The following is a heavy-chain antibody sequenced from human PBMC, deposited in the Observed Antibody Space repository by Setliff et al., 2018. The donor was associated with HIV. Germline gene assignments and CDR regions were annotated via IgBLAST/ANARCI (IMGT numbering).Heavy chain of an antibody. J-gene: IGHJ5*02. D-gene: IGHD4-17*01. CDR3: ARHANPTVITDIPFDP. CDR1: GGSIWNYY. CDR2: IYYSGST. V-gene: IGHV4-39*01. Sequence: KPSETLSLTCTVSGGSIWNYYWSWIRQPPGKGLEWIGTIYYSGSTYYNPSLKSRVTISVDTSKNDFSLKMTSVTAADTAVYYCARHANPTVITDIPFDPWGQGTLVTVSS.